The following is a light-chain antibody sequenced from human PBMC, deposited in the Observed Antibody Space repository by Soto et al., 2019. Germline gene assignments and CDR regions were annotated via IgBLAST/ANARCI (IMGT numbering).Light chain of an antibody. CDR2: GAS. CDR3: QQYGGSPLVT. CDR1: QSVASDY. Sequence: EIVLTQSPGTLSLSPGERATLSCRASQSVASDYLAWYQQKPGQSPRLLLYGASSRATGIPDRFSGSGSGTDFTLTISRLEPDDFAVYYCQQYGGSPLVTFGGGTKVEIK. J-gene: IGKJ4*01. V-gene: IGKV3-20*01.